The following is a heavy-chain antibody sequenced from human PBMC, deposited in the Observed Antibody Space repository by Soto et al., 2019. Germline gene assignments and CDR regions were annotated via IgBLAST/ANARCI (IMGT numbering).Heavy chain of an antibody. CDR3: ARDNGIEGSFDP. CDR1: GFTFRIYS. V-gene: IGHV3-48*02. D-gene: IGHD2-8*01. J-gene: IGHJ5*02. Sequence: PGGSLRLSCAASGFTFRIYSMNWVRQAPGKGLEWVAYISYSSATIYYADSVKGRFTISRDNAKNSLYLQMNSLRDEDTAVYYCARDNGIEGSFDPWGQGTLVTVSS. CDR2: ISYSSATI.